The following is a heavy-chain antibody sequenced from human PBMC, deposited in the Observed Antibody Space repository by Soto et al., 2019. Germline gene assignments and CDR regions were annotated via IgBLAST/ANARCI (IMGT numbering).Heavy chain of an antibody. CDR3: ARGRKWVRGVLFDY. V-gene: IGHV4-31*03. D-gene: IGHD3-10*01. CDR2: IYYSGST. Sequence: NPSETLSLTCTVSGGSISSGGYYWSWIRQHPGKGLEWIGYIYYSGSTYYNPSLKSRVTISVDTSKNQFSLKLSSVTAAGTAVYHCARGRKWVRGVLFDYWGQGTLVTVSS. J-gene: IGHJ4*02. CDR1: GGSISSGGYY.